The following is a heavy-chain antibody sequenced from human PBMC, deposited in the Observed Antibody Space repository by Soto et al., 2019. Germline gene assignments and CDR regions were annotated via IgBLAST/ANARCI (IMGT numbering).Heavy chain of an antibody. CDR3: TRGDLGKPYKPPGGGAFDI. V-gene: IGHV3-49*03. Sequence: GGSLRLSCTASGFTFGDYAMSWFRQAPGKGLEWVGFIRSKAYGGTTEYAASVKGRFTISRDDSKSIAYLQMNSLKTEDTAVYYCTRGDLGKPYKPPGGGAFDIWGQGTMVTVSS. D-gene: IGHD3-16*01. CDR2: IRSKAYGGTT. J-gene: IGHJ3*02. CDR1: GFTFGDYA.